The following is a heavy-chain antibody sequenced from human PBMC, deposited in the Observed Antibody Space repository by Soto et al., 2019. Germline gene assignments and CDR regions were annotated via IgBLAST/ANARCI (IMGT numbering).Heavy chain of an antibody. CDR1: GGSISSGGYY. CDR3: ARGRPSLKYYYDSSGYYDD. D-gene: IGHD3-22*01. V-gene: IGHV4-31*03. Sequence: SETLSLTCTVSGGSISSGGYYWSWIRQHPGKGLEWIGYIYYSGSTYYNPSLKSRVTISVDTSKNQFSLKLSSVTAADTAVYYCARGRPSLKYYYDSSGYYDDWGQGTLVTVS. CDR2: IYYSGST. J-gene: IGHJ4*02.